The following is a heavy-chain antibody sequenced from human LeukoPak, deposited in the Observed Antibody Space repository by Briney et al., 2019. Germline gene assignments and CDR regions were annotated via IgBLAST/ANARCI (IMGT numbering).Heavy chain of an antibody. CDR1: GFTFSNYW. CDR3: VRSLRSADF. J-gene: IGHJ4*02. CDR2: ISTDGSQT. Sequence: GGSLRLSCETSGFTFSNYWMHWVRQAPGKGLMWVSQISTDGSQTFYADSVKGRFTISRDNAKNTLFLQMDSLRPEDTAVYYCVRSLRSADFWGQGTLVTVSS. V-gene: IGHV3-74*01.